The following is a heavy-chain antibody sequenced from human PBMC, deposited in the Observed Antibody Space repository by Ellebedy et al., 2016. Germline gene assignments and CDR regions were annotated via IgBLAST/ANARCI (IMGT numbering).Heavy chain of an antibody. Sequence: SETLSLTCTVSGGSISRSTYYWGWIRQPPGKGLEWIGYIYYSGSTNYNPSLKSRVTISVDTSKNQFSLRLSSVTAADTAVYYCATVSYDDVLTGYWFDPWGQGTLVTVSS. J-gene: IGHJ5*02. CDR3: ATVSYDDVLTGYWFDP. CDR1: GGSISRSTYY. V-gene: IGHV4-61*05. CDR2: IYYSGST. D-gene: IGHD3-9*01.